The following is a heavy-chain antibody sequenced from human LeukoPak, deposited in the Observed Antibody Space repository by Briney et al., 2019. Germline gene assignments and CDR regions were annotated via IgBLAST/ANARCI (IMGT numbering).Heavy chain of an antibody. Sequence: GGSLRLSCAASGFNLNSYMLNWVRQAPGKGLEWVSSISSTGSHIYYADSVKGRFTISRDNPGNVVYLQMDSLRAEDTAVYYCTRVAQSGPTGWFDPWGQGTLVTVSS. J-gene: IGHJ5*02. CDR2: ISSTGSHI. V-gene: IGHV3-21*01. D-gene: IGHD1-1*01. CDR3: TRVAQSGPTGWFDP. CDR1: GFNLNSYM.